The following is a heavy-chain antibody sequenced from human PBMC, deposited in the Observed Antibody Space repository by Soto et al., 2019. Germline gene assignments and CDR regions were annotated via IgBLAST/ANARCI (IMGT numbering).Heavy chain of an antibody. CDR3: VSIRYKLPSSVSSLVS. D-gene: IGHD3-16*02. CDR2: INHVGGT. Sequence: SETLSHTCAVSGGSLSSRTWWTWIRQPPGKVLEWIGEINHVGGTNYNPSLKSRVTMSVDTSQNQFSLRLISVTAADTAMYFCVSIRYKLPSSVSSLVSWGQGTSVTVSS. J-gene: IGHJ6*02. V-gene: IGHV4-4*02. CDR1: GGSLSSRTW.